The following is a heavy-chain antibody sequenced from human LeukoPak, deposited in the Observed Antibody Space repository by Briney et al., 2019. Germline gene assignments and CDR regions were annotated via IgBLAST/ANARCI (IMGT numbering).Heavy chain of an antibody. D-gene: IGHD5-18*01. J-gene: IGHJ3*02. Sequence: ASVKVSCKASGYTFTSYAMSWVRQAPGQGLEWMGWINTNTGNPTYAQGFTGRFVFSLDTSVSTAYLQISSLKAEDTAVYYCARGGTWIQLWFWAFDIWGQGTMVTVSS. CDR3: ARGGTWIQLWFWAFDI. CDR2: INTNTGNP. V-gene: IGHV7-4-1*02. CDR1: GYTFTSYA.